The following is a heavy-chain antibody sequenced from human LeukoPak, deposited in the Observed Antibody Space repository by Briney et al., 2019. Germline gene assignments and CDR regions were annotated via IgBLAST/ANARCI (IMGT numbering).Heavy chain of an antibody. V-gene: IGHV1-69*06. CDR2: IIPIFGTA. D-gene: IGHD6-6*01. CDR1: GYTFTNYA. J-gene: IGHJ4*02. CDR3: ARDEYSSSGGFDY. Sequence: GASVKVSCKASGYTFTNYAMVWLRQAPEQGREWMGGIIPIFGTANYAQKFQGRVTITADKSTTTAYMELSSLRSEDTAVYYCARDEYSSSGGFDYWGQGTLVTASS.